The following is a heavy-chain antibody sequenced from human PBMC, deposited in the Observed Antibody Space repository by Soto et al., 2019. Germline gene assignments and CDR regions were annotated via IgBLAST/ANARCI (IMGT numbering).Heavy chain of an antibody. CDR2: ISYDGSNK. J-gene: IGHJ6*02. CDR3: AKDRRGPGKPSGPQSMDV. CDR1: GFTFSSYG. D-gene: IGHD2-8*02. Sequence: QPGGSLRLSCAASGFTFSSYGMHWVRQAPGKGLEWVAVISYDGSNKYYADSVKGRFTISRDNSKNTLYLQMNSLRAEDTAVYYCAKDRRGPGKPSGPQSMDVWGQGTTVTVSS. V-gene: IGHV3-30*18.